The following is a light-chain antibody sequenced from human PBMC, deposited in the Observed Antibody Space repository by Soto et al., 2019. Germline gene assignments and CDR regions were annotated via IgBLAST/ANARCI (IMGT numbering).Light chain of an antibody. V-gene: IGKV1-39*01. CDR3: QQSYSTPRT. J-gene: IGKJ1*01. CDR1: QSISSY. CDR2: AAS. Sequence: DIQMTQSTSSLSASVGDRVTITCRASQSISSYLNWYQQKPGKAPKLLIYAASSLQSGVPSRFSGSGSGTDFTLTISSLQPEDFATYYCQQSYSTPRTF.